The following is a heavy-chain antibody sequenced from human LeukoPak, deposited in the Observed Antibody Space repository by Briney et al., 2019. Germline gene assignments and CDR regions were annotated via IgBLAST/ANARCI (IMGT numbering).Heavy chain of an antibody. J-gene: IGHJ1*01. CDR2: MKQDGSEK. CDR1: GFTFSSYW. D-gene: IGHD3-22*01. Sequence: GGSLRLSCAASGFTFSSYWMSWVRQAPGKGLEWVANMKQDGSEKYYVDSVKGRFTISRDNAKNSLYLQMNSLRAEDTAVYYCARGPYYYDSSGYYYGYFQHWGQGTLVTVSS. CDR3: ARGPYYYDSSGYYYGYFQH. V-gene: IGHV3-7*04.